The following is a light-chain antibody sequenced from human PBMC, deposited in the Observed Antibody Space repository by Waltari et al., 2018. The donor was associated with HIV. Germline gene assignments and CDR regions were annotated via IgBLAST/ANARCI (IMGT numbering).Light chain of an antibody. V-gene: IGKV3-20*01. CDR1: QCVSSSY. J-gene: IGKJ2*01. CDR2: GAS. CDR3: QQYGSSPYT. Sequence: EIVLTQSPGTLSLSPGERATLPCRASQCVSSSYLAWYQQKPGHAPRLLIYGASSRATGIPDRFSGSGSGTDFTLTISRLEPEDFAVYYCQQYGSSPYTFGQGTKLEIK.